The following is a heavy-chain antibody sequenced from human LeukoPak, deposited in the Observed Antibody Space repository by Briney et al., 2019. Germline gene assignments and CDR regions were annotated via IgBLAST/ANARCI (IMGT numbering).Heavy chain of an antibody. CDR2: INPNSGGT. Sequence: ASVKVSCKASGYTFTGYYMHWVRQAPGQGLEWMGWINPNSGGTNYARKFQGRVTMTRDTSISTAYMELSRLRSDDTAVYYCARDGIGHLVSYYYYGMDVWGQGTTVTVSS. V-gene: IGHV1-2*02. D-gene: IGHD1-26*01. CDR1: GYTFTGYY. CDR3: ARDGIGHLVSYYYYGMDV. J-gene: IGHJ6*02.